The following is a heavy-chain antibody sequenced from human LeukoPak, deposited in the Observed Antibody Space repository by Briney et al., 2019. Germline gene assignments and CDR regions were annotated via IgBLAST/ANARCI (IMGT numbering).Heavy chain of an antibody. D-gene: IGHD3-22*01. CDR1: GFTFSSYA. CDR2: ISSNGGST. J-gene: IGHJ4*02. Sequence: PGGSLRLSCAASGFTFSSYAMHWVRQAPGKGLEYVSAISSNGGSTYYANSVKGRFTISRDNSKNTLYLQMGSLRAEDMAVYYCARDSGYYGQPSYYFDYWGQGTLVTVSS. V-gene: IGHV3-64*01. CDR3: ARDSGYYGQPSYYFDY.